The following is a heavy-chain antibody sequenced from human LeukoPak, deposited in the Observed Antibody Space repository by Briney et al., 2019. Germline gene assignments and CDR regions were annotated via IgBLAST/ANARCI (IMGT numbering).Heavy chain of an antibody. V-gene: IGHV4-39*01. CDR2: IYNSGTA. CDR1: GDSISSSSYY. D-gene: IGHD6-13*01. Sequence: SETLSLTCTVSGDSISSSSYYWVWIRQPPGKGLEWIGTIYNSGTAYYTPSLKSRVTISVDTSKNQFSLKLSSVTAADTAVYYCARREYGSSSWYYWGQGTLVTVSS. CDR3: ARREYGSSSWYY. J-gene: IGHJ4*02.